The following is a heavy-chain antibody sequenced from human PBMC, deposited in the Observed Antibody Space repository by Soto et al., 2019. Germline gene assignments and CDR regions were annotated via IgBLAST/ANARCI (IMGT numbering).Heavy chain of an antibody. J-gene: IGHJ4*02. CDR2: VYYTGTT. CDR3: ARNWNIALVPAAYFDS. CDR1: NFSVLTSIYY. Sequence: LSLTCTVSNFSVLTSIYYWAWIRQPPGKGLEWVGTVYYTGTTYYNPSLQSRVTISIDTSKNQFSLNLNSVTAADTAVYYCARNWNIALVPAAYFDSWGQGTLVTVSS. V-gene: IGHV4-39*01. D-gene: IGHD2-2*01.